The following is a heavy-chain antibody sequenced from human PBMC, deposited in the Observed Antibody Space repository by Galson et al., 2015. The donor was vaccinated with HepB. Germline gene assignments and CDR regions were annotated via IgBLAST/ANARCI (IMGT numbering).Heavy chain of an antibody. CDR3: ARSGSYPGFFDY. CDR2: IYTSGST. Sequence: SETLSLTCTVSGGSVSNYYWTWIRQPAGRGLEWIGRIYTSGSTNYNPSLKSRVTMSVDTSKDHFSLKLSSVTAADTAVYYCARSGSYPGFFDYWGQGTLVTVSS. V-gene: IGHV4-4*07. J-gene: IGHJ4*02. D-gene: IGHD1-26*01. CDR1: GGSVSNYY.